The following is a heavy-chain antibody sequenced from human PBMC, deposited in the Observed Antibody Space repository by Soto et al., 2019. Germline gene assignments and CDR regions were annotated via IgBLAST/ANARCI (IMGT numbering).Heavy chain of an antibody. J-gene: IGHJ6*02. CDR2: MNPNSGNT. Sequence: QVQLVQSGAEVKKPGASVKVSCKASGYTFTSYDINWVRQATGQGLEWMGWMNPNSGNTGYAHKLQGRVTMTRNTSISTAYMELSSLISEDTAVDYCARGPESYGDYEGTYYYYYGMDVWGQGTTVTVSS. V-gene: IGHV1-8*01. D-gene: IGHD4-17*01. CDR1: GYTFTSYD. CDR3: ARGPESYGDYEGTYYYYYGMDV.